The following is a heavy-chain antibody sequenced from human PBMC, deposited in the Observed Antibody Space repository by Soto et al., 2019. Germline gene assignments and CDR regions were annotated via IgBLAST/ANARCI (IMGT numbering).Heavy chain of an antibody. J-gene: IGHJ4*02. CDR1: GFPFSSXA. V-gene: IGHV3-23*01. CDR2: ISGSGGST. CDR3: LTWTSGTPDY. Sequence: LXLXCAASGFPFSSXAMSWVRQAPGKGLECVSGISGSGGSTYYAAYVKGRFTISRDNSKNTLSLQMKSLRPEDTAVYYCLTWTSGTPDYWGQGTLGTVS. D-gene: IGHD1-1*01.